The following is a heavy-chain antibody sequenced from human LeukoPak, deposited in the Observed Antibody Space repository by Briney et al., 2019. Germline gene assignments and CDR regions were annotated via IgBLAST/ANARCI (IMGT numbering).Heavy chain of an antibody. J-gene: IGHJ4*02. CDR1: GFRFTSYW. CDR2: IYPGDSET. D-gene: IGHD5-24*01. Sequence: GESLMTFFRGFGFRFTSYWIGWVRPMPGKGLERMGIIYPGDSETTYSPSFQGQVTISADKSISTAYLQWSSLKASDTAMYYCARRAGDRFIGTIVDSWGQGTLVTVSS. V-gene: IGHV5-51*01. CDR3: ARRAGDRFIGTIVDS.